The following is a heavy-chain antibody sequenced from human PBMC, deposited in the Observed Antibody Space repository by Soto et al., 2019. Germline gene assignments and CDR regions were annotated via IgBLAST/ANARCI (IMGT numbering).Heavy chain of an antibody. J-gene: IGHJ5*02. CDR2: IYYSWST. CDR1: GGSISSYY. Sequence: SETLSLTCTVSGGSISSYYWCWIRQPQGQGLEWIGYIYYSWSTNYNPSLKSRVTISVDTSKNQFSLKLSSVTAADTAVYYCARAKGNCGGDGYSWFDPVGQGTLVTVSS. D-gene: IGHD2-21*01. V-gene: IGHV4-59*01. CDR3: ARAKGNCGGDGYSWFDP.